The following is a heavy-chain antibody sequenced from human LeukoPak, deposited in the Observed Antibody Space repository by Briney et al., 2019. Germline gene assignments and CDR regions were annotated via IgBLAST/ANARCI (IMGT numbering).Heavy chain of an antibody. J-gene: IGHJ3*02. CDR2: ISTRSNYI. CDR3: ARGATRGSPTRVAFDI. CDR1: GFTFSLYS. V-gene: IGHV3-21*01. D-gene: IGHD1-26*01. Sequence: GGSLRLTCSASGFTFSLYSMNWVRQAPGKGLEWVSSISTRSNYIYYAESMKGRFTVSRDDAKKSVFLQMNSLRAEDTALYYCARGATRGSPTRVAFDIWGEGTMVSVSS.